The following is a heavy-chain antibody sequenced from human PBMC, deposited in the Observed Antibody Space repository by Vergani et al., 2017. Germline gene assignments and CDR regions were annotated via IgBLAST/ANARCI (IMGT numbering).Heavy chain of an antibody. Sequence: QVQLQESGPGLVKPSQTLSLTCTVSGGSISSGSYYWSWIRQPAGKGLEWIERIYTSGSTNYNPSLKSRVTISVDTSKNQFSLKLSSVTAADTAVYYCARAIYYYDSSYXFDYWGQGTLVTVSS. CDR3: ARAIYYYDSSYXFDY. CDR1: GGSISSGSYY. J-gene: IGHJ4*02. D-gene: IGHD3-22*01. CDR2: IYTSGST. V-gene: IGHV4-61*02.